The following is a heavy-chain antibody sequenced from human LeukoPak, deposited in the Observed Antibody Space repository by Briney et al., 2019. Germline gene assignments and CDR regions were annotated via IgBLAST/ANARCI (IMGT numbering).Heavy chain of an antibody. V-gene: IGHV1-69*04. J-gene: IGHJ4*02. D-gene: IGHD3-10*01. Sequence: SVKVSCKASGGTFSSYAINWVRQAPGQGLEWMGRIIPIFGIANYAQKFQGRVTVTADKSTSTAYMELSSLRSEDTAVYYCARGTMVRIDYWGQGTLVTVSS. CDR2: IIPIFGIA. CDR3: ARGTMVRIDY. CDR1: GGTFSSYA.